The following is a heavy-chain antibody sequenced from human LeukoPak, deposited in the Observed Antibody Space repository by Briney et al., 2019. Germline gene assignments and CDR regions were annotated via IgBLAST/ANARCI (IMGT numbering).Heavy chain of an antibody. CDR3: AINWNSLNY. CDR2: MSPNSGNT. Sequence: WVRQXXXQGLEWMGWMSPNSGNTVYSQKFQGRVTMTRTSSVSTAYMELSSLTSEDTAVYYCAINWNSLNYWGQGTLVTVSS. V-gene: IGHV1-8*01. J-gene: IGHJ4*02. D-gene: IGHD1/OR15-1a*01.